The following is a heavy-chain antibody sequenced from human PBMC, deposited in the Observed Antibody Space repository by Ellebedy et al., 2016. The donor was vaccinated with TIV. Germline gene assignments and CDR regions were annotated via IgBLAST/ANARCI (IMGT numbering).Heavy chain of an antibody. CDR2: VSSDGSGE. D-gene: IGHD6-19*01. Sequence: GESLKISCAASGFTFGSYSMHWVRQAPGKGLEWVAEVSSDGSGERYTDSVKGRFTISIDNSNNTLSLQMSSLRAEDTAVYYCACTYVASAWHYFDYWGQGTLVTVSS. CDR3: ACTYVASAWHYFDY. V-gene: IGHV3-30*04. J-gene: IGHJ4*02. CDR1: GFTFGSYS.